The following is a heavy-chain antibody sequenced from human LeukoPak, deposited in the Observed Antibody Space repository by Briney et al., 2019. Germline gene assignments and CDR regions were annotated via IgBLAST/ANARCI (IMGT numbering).Heavy chain of an antibody. Sequence: GGSLKLSCATSGFTFDGSALHWVRQASGQGLEWVGRIRSKAHRYATAYAASVKGRFTVSRDDSKNMAYLQMNSLKTEDTAIYYCTRRHYGDYVVDNWGQGTLVTVSS. CDR2: IRSKAHRYAT. V-gene: IGHV3-73*01. CDR1: GFTFDGSA. J-gene: IGHJ4*02. D-gene: IGHD4-17*01. CDR3: TRRHYGDYVVDN.